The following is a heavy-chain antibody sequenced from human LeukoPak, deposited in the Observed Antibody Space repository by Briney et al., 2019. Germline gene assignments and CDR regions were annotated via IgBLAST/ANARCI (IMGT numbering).Heavy chain of an antibody. CDR2: VYADGST. CDR1: GGSISSYY. V-gene: IGHV4-4*07. J-gene: IGHJ3*02. Sequence: SETLSLTCTVSGGSISSYYWTWIRQSAGKGLEWIGRVYADGSTAYNPSLRSRVTISIDNSKSQFSLKLSSVTAADTAMYYCARPYRVGGSFPFDIWGQGTMVTVSS. D-gene: IGHD3-16*02. CDR3: ARPYRVGGSFPFDI.